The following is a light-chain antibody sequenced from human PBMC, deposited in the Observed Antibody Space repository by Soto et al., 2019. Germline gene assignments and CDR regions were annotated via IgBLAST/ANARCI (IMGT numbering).Light chain of an antibody. J-gene: IGKJ2*01. CDR2: GAS. CDR3: QQYGSSLMYT. V-gene: IGKV3-20*01. Sequence: EIVLTQSPGTLSLSPGERATLSCRASQSVSSSYLAWYQQIPGQAPRLLIYGASSRATGISDRFSGSGSGTAFTLTISRLEPEDFAVYYCQQYGSSLMYTFGQGTKLEIK. CDR1: QSVSSSY.